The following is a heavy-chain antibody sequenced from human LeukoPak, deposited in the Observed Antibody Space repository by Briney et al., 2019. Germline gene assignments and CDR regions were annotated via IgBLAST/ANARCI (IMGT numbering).Heavy chain of an antibody. J-gene: IGHJ4*02. CDR1: GGSISSYY. CDR2: IYYSGST. CDR3: ARGGLTYDSSLDY. D-gene: IGHD3-22*01. Sequence: SETLSLTCTVSGGSISSYYWSWIRQPPGKGLEWIGYIYYSGSTNYNPSLKSRVTISVDTSKNQLSLKLSSVTAADTAVYYCARGGLTYDSSLDYWGQGTLVTVSS. V-gene: IGHV4-59*01.